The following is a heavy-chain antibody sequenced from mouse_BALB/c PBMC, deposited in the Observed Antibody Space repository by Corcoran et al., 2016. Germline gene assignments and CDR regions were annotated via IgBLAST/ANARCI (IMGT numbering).Heavy chain of an antibody. CDR3: ARWDGYVDV. D-gene: IGHD4-1*01. V-gene: IGHV14-3*02. CDR1: VFNIKDTY. CDR2: IDPANGNT. Sequence: EVQLQQSGAALVKPGASVKLSCTASVFNIKDTYMHWVKQRPEQGLECIGRIDPANGNTKYDPKFQSKATITADTSSNTASLQLSSLTSEDTAVYYCARWDGYVDVWGAGTTVTVSS. J-gene: IGHJ1*01.